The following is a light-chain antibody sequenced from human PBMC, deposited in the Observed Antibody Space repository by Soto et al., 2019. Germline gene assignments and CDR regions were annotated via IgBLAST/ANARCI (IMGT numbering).Light chain of an antibody. Sequence: DIVMTQSPDSLALSLGESATITCKSSKSVFYSSNNKNYLAWYKQKPGQPPKXXSYWASTRESGVPDRVSGSGSGTDFTLTISSLKAEDVEVYYCQQYYSTPITFGQGTRLEIK. V-gene: IGKV4-1*01. CDR1: KSVFYSSNNKNY. CDR3: QQYYSTPIT. CDR2: WAS. J-gene: IGKJ5*01.